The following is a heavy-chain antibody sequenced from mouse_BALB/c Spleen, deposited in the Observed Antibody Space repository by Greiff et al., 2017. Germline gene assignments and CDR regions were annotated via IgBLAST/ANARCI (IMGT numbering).Heavy chain of an antibody. J-gene: IGHJ4*01. Sequence: EVQVVESGGGLVKPGGSLKLSCAASGFTFSSYAMSWVRQSPEKRLEWVADISSGGSYTYYPDTVTGRFTISRDNAKNTLYLEMSSLRSEDTAMYYCARDGKDYAMDYWGQGTSVTVSS. CDR3: ARDGKDYAMDY. V-gene: IGHV5-9-4*01. CDR1: GFTFSSYA. CDR2: ISSGGSYT. D-gene: IGHD2-1*01.